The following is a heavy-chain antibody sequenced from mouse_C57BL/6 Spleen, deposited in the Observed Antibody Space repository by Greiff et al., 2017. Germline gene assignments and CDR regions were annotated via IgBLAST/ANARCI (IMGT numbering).Heavy chain of an antibody. V-gene: IGHV1-74*01. CDR2: IHPSDSDT. CDR3: AIEGLYYYGSYYAMDY. CDR1: GYTFTSYW. Sequence: QVQLKQPGAELVKPGASVKVSCKASGYTFTSYWMHWVKQRPGQGLEWIGRIHPSDSDTNYNQKFKGKATLTVDKSSSTAYMQLSSLTSEDSAVYYCAIEGLYYYGSYYAMDYWGQGTSVTVSS. J-gene: IGHJ4*01. D-gene: IGHD1-1*01.